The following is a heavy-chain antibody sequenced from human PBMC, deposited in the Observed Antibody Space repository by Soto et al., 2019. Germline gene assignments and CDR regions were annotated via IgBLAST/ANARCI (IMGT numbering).Heavy chain of an antibody. J-gene: IGHJ6*02. CDR1: GGSISDSIYY. CDR2: IYYTGST. D-gene: IGHD3-3*01. Sequence: SETLSLTCIVSGGSISDSIYYWSWLRQPPGKGLEWIGYIYYTGSTNYNPSLESRVFMSIDTSKNQLSLQLRSVTAADTATYYCARHRIFGAQKNYYGMDVWGQGTTVTVSS. CDR3: ARHRIFGAQKNYYGMDV. V-gene: IGHV4-61*01.